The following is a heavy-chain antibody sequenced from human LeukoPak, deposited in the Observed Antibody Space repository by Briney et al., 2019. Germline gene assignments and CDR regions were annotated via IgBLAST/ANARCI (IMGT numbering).Heavy chain of an antibody. CDR1: RGSISSYY. CDR3: DRGHYSGPLLWSGYYYFDY. V-gene: IGHV4-59*01. D-gene: IGHD3-3*01. Sequence: SETLSLTCTVSRGSISSYYWNWIRQPPGKGLEWIGHIYHSGSTNYNPSLQSRVTISVDTSKNQFSLNLNSVTAADTAVYYCDRGHYSGPLLWSGYYYFDYWGQGTLVTVSS. J-gene: IGHJ4*02. CDR2: IYHSGST.